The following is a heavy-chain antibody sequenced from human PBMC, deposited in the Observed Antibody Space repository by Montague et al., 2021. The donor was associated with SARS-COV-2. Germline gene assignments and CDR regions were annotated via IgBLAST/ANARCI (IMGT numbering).Heavy chain of an antibody. Sequence: SETLSLTCTVSGGSISSYYWNWIRQPPGKGLEWIGYIYYSGSTNYNPSLKSRVTISVDTSKNQFSLKLSSVTAADTAVYYCARARQDVVVPALGIGAYYYYYYMDVWGKGTTVTVSS. CDR3: ARARQDVVVPALGIGAYYYYYYMDV. D-gene: IGHD2-2*01. CDR2: IYYSGST. CDR1: GGSISSYY. V-gene: IGHV4-59*12. J-gene: IGHJ6*03.